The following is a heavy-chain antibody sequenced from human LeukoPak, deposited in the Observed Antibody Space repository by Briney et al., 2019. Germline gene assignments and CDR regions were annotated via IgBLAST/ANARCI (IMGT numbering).Heavy chain of an antibody. D-gene: IGHD2-21*01. CDR3: ARDHPWCGGDCYST. V-gene: IGHV4-30-4*01. CDR2: IYYSGST. Sequence: SQTLSLTCTVSGGSISSGDYYWSWIRQPPGKGLEWIGYIYYSGSTYYNPSLKSRVTISVDMSKNQFSLKLSSVTAADTAVYYCARDHPWCGGDCYSTWGQGTLVTVSS. J-gene: IGHJ1*01. CDR1: GGSISSGDYY.